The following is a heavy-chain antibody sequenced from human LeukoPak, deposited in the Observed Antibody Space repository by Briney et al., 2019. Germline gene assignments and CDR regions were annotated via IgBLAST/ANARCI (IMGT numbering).Heavy chain of an antibody. CDR1: GFTFSSYG. CDR3: AKDHRLPHMVVPAAIGWYFDY. V-gene: IGHV3-30*18. J-gene: IGHJ4*02. CDR2: ISYDGSNK. Sequence: PGRSLRLSCAASGFTFSSYGMHWVRQAPGKGLEWVAVISYDGSNKYYADSVKGRFTISRDNSKNTLYLQMNSLRAEDTAVYYCAKDHRLPHMVVPAAIGWYFDYWGQGTLVTVSS. D-gene: IGHD2-2*02.